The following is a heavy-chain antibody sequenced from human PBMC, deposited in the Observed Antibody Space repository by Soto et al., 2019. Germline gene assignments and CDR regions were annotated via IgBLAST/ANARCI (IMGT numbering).Heavy chain of an antibody. CDR1: GFTFRTYA. J-gene: IGHJ4*02. CDR3: ARAHYYDSSGYYSPSGYYFDD. V-gene: IGHV3-30-3*01. D-gene: IGHD3-22*01. Sequence: QVQLVESGGGVVQPGRSLRLSCAASGFTFRTYAMHWVRQAPGKGLEWVAVISDDGSNKNYADSVKGRFTISRDNSKSTLDLQMDSLRPEDTALYYCARAHYYDSSGYYSPSGYYFDDWGQGTLVTVSS. CDR2: ISDDGSNK.